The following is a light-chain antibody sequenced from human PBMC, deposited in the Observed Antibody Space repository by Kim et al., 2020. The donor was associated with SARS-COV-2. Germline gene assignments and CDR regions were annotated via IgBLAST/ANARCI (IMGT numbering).Light chain of an antibody. CDR3: SSYTTSSTWV. J-gene: IGLJ3*02. V-gene: IGLV2-14*03. Sequence: QSALTQPASVSGSPGQSITISCTGTSSDIGYYDYVSWYQQHPGRAPKLMLYDVRNRPSGVSNRFSGTKSGYTASLTISGLQAEDEADYYCSSYTTSSTWVFGGGTQLTVL. CDR1: SSDIGYYDY. CDR2: DVR.